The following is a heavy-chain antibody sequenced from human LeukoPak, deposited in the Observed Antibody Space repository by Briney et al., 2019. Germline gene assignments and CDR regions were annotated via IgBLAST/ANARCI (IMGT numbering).Heavy chain of an antibody. CDR2: ISYDGRKK. V-gene: IGHV3-30*14. J-gene: IGHJ3*02. CDR3: ARAWGCNSISCYSRFGI. Sequence: GGSLRLSCAASRFNFSTNAIHWVRQAPGKGLEWVALISYDGRKKDYADSVKGRFTISRDNSKNTLYLQMNSLRAEDTAVYYCARAWGCNSISCYSRFGIWGQGTMVTVSS. CDR1: RFNFSTNA. D-gene: IGHD2-21*01.